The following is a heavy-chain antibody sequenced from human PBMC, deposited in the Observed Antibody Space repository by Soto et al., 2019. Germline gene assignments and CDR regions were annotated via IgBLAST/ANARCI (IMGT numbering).Heavy chain of an antibody. CDR1: GFTFSSYA. Sequence: GGSLRLSCAASGFTFSSYAVSWVRQAPGKGPEWISSISGSGSTIYYADSVKGRFTISRDNSKNTLYLQMSSLRAEDTAVYYCAKVFYYYDSSGHYYFDYWRQGTLVTVSS. V-gene: IGHV3-23*01. CDR2: ISGSGSTI. D-gene: IGHD3-22*01. J-gene: IGHJ4*02. CDR3: AKVFYYYDSSGHYYFDY.